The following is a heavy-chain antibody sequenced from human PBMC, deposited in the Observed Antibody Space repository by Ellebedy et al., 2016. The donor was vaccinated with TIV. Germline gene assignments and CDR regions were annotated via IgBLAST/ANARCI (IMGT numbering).Heavy chain of an antibody. V-gene: IGHV1-2*02. CDR2: INPDSGGT. J-gene: IGHJ5*02. CDR1: GYTLTGYY. D-gene: IGHD7-27*01. CDR3: ARALGVEPGNWLDP. Sequence: ASVKVSCKASGYTLTGYYMHWVRQAPGQGLEWMGWINPDSGGTNYAQKFQGRVTMTRDTSISTAYMELSRLRSDDTAVYYCARALGVEPGNWLDPWGQGTLVTVSS.